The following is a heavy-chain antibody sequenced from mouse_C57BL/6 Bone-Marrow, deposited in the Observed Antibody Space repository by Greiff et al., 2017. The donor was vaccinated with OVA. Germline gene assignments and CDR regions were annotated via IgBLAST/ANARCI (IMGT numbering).Heavy chain of an antibody. CDR2: INPYNGGT. CDR3: ARGDDYDGAMDY. Sequence: EVKLMESGPVLVKPGASVKMSCKASGYTFTDYYMNWVKQSHGKSLEWIGVINPYNGGTSYNQKFKGKATLTVDKSSSTAYMELNSLTSEDSAVYYCARGDDYDGAMDYWGQGTSVTVSS. V-gene: IGHV1-19*01. J-gene: IGHJ4*01. D-gene: IGHD2-4*01. CDR1: GYTFTDYY.